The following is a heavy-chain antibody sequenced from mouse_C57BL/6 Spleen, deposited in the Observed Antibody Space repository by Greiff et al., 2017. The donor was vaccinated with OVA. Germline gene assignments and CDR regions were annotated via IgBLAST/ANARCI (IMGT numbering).Heavy chain of an antibody. Sequence: EVHLVESEGGLVQPGSSMKLSCTASGFTFSDYYMAWVRQVPETGLEWVANINYDGSSTYYLDSLKSRFIISRDNAKNLLYLQRISLKSQDTATYYGAREGDYDDHWYFDVWGTGTTVTVSS. V-gene: IGHV5-16*01. J-gene: IGHJ1*03. CDR1: GFTFSDYY. CDR2: INYDGSST. CDR3: AREGDYDDHWYFDV. D-gene: IGHD2-4*01.